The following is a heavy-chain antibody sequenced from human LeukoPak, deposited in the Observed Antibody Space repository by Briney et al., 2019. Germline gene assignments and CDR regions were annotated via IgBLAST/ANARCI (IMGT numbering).Heavy chain of an antibody. V-gene: IGHV3-21*01. CDR2: ISISSRNI. CDR3: ARDSRTDDSTGVYYLDAFDI. Sequence: GGSLRLSCAASGFTFSSYAMNWVRQAPGKGLEWVSAISISSRNILYPDSLKGRFTISRDNSKNSLYLQMHSLRAEDTAVYYCARDSRTDDSTGVYYLDAFDIWGQGTMVTVSS. CDR1: GFTFSSYA. D-gene: IGHD2-8*02. J-gene: IGHJ3*02.